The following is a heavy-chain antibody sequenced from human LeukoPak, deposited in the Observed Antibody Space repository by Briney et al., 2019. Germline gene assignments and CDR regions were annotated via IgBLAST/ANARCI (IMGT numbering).Heavy chain of an antibody. CDR1: GYTFSGYY. Sequence: GASVKVSCKASGYTFSGYYMHWVRQAPGQGLEWMGWINPNSGGTNYAQKFQGRVTMTRDTSISTAYMELSRLRSDDTAVYYCARDRGYCSGGSCQNSDYWGQGTLATVSS. V-gene: IGHV1-2*02. CDR3: ARDRGYCSGGSCQNSDY. J-gene: IGHJ4*02. D-gene: IGHD2-15*01. CDR2: INPNSGGT.